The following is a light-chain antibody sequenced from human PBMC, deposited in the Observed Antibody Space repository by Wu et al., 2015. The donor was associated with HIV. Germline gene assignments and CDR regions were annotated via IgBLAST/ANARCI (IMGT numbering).Light chain of an antibody. V-gene: IGKV3-20*01. CDR3: QQYGSSPRT. CDR1: QSVSTF. CDR2: GAS. Sequence: EIVLTQSPATLSLSPGERATLSCRASQSVSTFLAWYQQKPGQAPRLLIYGASNRATGIPARFSGSGSETDFTLTISRLEPEDFAVYYCQQYGSSPRTFGQGTKVEIK. J-gene: IGKJ1*01.